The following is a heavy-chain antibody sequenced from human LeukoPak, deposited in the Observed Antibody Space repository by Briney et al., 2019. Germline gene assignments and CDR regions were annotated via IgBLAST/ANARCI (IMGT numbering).Heavy chain of an antibody. V-gene: IGHV4-4*07. CDR3: ARRVYDSSKAWTTEYYMDV. Sequence: SETLSLTCTVSGGSISSYYWSWIRQPAGKGLEWIGRIYTSGSTNYNPSLKSRVTMSVDTSKNQFSLKLSSVTATDTAVYYCARRVYDSSKAWTTEYYMDVWGKGTTVTVSS. CDR1: GGSISSYY. J-gene: IGHJ6*03. CDR2: IYTSGST. D-gene: IGHD3-22*01.